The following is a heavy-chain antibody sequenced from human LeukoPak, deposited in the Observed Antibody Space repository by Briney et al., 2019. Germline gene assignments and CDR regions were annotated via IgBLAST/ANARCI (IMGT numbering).Heavy chain of an antibody. CDR2: IYSDDTT. V-gene: IGHV3-66*01. D-gene: IGHD2-21*01. J-gene: IGHJ4*02. CDR1: GFTVSNNH. CDR3: ARDRSELCSDY. Sequence: GGSLRLSCAASGFTVSNNHMSWVRQAPGKGLEWVSVIYSDDTTNYADSVKGRFTISRDNSKNTLYLQMNSLRAEDTAVYYCARDRSELCSDYWGQGTLVTVSS.